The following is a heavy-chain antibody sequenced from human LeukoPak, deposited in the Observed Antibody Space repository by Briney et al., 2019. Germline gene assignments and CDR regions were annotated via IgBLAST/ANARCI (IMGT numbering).Heavy chain of an antibody. J-gene: IGHJ4*02. V-gene: IGHV2-5*02. Sequence: TLSLTCTVSGGSISSSSYYWGWIRQPPGKALEWLALIYWDDDKRYSPSLRSRLTITKDTSKNQVVLTMTNMDPVDTATYYCAHSRGYCSGGSCFDYWGQGTLVTVSS. CDR2: IYWDDDK. CDR3: AHSRGYCSGGSCFDY. CDR1: GGSISSSSYY. D-gene: IGHD2-15*01.